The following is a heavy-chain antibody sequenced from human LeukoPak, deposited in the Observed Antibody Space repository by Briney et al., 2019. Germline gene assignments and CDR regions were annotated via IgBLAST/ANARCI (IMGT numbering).Heavy chain of an antibody. J-gene: IGHJ4*02. CDR2: IKHDGSDT. D-gene: IGHD6-13*01. Sequence: PGGSLRLSCAASGFTFSSYWTSWVRQAPRKGLEWVANIKHDGSDTNYVDSVKGRFTISRDNAKHSLYLQMNSLRAEDTAMYYCARRIAATGMKYFDYWGQGTLVTVSS. CDR1: GFTFSSYW. V-gene: IGHV3-7*05. CDR3: ARRIAATGMKYFDY.